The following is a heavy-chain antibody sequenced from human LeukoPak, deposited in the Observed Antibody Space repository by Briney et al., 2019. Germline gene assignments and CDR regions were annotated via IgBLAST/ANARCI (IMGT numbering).Heavy chain of an antibody. CDR3: ARWIIADRRGSWFDP. J-gene: IGHJ5*02. D-gene: IGHD6-6*01. CDR2: MSPNSGNT. CDR1: GYTFTSYD. Sequence: ASVKVSCKASGYTFTSYDINWVRQATGQGLEWMGWMSPNSGNTGYAQKFQGRVTMTRNTSLSTAYMELSSLRSEDTAVYYCARWIIADRRGSWFDPWGQGTLVTVSS. V-gene: IGHV1-8*01.